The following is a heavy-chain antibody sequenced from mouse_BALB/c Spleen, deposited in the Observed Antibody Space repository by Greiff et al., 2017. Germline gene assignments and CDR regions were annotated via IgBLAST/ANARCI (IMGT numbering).Heavy chain of an antibody. CDR1: GYTFTDYN. CDR2: INPNNGGT. CDR3: ANYGYRDWFAY. V-gene: IGHV1-18*01. J-gene: IGHJ3*01. Sequence: VQLKHSGPELVKPGASVKIPCKASGYTFTDYNMDWVKQSHGKSLEWIGDINPNNGGTIYNQKFKGKATLTVDKSSSTAYMELRSLTSEDTAVYYCANYGYRDWFAYWGQGTLVTVSA. D-gene: IGHD2-2*01.